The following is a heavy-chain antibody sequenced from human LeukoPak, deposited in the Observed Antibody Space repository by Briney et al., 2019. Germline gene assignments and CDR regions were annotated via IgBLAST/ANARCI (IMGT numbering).Heavy chain of an antibody. V-gene: IGHV4-59*01. CDR2: IHYSGST. D-gene: IGHD6-13*01. CDR1: GGSISSSH. J-gene: IGHJ6*03. CDR3: ARGRVSSSSWNSAYYYYFYMDV. Sequence: PSETLSLTCSVSGGSISSSHWSWIRQPPGKGLEWIGYIHYSGSTNYNPSLKSRVTISADTSKNQFSLRLSSLTAADTAVYFCARGRVSSSSWNSAYYYYFYMDVWGKGTTVTVSS.